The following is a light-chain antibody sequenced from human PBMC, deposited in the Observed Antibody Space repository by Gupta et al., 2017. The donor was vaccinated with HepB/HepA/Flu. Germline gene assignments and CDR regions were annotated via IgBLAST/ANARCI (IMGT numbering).Light chain of an antibody. CDR1: QSLLHSNGYNY. CDR2: LGS. CDR3: MQALQTPLLT. V-gene: IGKV2-28*01. Sequence: DIVMTQSPLSLPVTPGEPASISCRSSQSLLHSNGYNYLDWYLKKPGQSPQLLIYLGSNRASGVPDRFSGSGSGTDFTLKISRVEAEDVGVYYCMQALQTPLLTFGGGTKVEIK. J-gene: IGKJ4*01.